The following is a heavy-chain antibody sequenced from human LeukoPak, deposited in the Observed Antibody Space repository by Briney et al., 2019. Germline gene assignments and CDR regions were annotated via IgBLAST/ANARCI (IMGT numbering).Heavy chain of an antibody. J-gene: IGHJ4*02. CDR2: ISYDGSNK. CDR3: AKDDNYYDSSGYYRV. V-gene: IGHV3-30-3*01. CDR1: GFTFSSYA. Sequence: GRSLRLSCAASGFTFSSYAMHWVRQAPGKGLEWVAVISYDGSNKYYADSVKGRFTISRDNSKNTLYLQMNSLRAEDTAVYYCAKDDNYYDSSGYYRVWGRGTLATVSS. D-gene: IGHD3-22*01.